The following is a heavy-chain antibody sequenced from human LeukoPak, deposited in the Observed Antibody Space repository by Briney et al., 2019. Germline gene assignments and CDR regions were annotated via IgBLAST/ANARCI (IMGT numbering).Heavy chain of an antibody. J-gene: IGHJ4*02. Sequence: GASVKVSCEVSGYTLTELSMHWVRQAPGKGLEWMGGFDPEDGETIYAQKFQGRVTMTEDTSTDTAYMELSSLRSEDTAVYYCATVRYDSSGYYYPLYYFDYWGQGTLVTVSS. CDR3: ATVRYDSSGYYYPLYYFDY. CDR2: FDPEDGET. D-gene: IGHD3-22*01. CDR1: GYTLTELS. V-gene: IGHV1-24*01.